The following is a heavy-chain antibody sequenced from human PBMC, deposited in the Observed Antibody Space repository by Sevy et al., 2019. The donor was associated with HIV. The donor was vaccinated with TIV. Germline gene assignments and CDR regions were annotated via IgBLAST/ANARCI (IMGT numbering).Heavy chain of an antibody. CDR2: VFYSGII. V-gene: IGHV4-59*01. CDR1: GGSIRSYY. CDR3: ARMNYSASAPGSWFDP. D-gene: IGHD3-10*01. J-gene: IGHJ5*02. Sequence: SETLSLTCTVSGGSIRSYYWSWIQQPPGKGLEWIGYVFYSGIINYNPSLKSRVTISVDTSKNQFSLKLSSVSAADTALYYCARMNYSASAPGSWFDPWGQGTLVTVSS.